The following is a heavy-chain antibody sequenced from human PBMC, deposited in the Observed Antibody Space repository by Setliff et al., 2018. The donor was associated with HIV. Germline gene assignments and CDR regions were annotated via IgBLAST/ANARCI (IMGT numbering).Heavy chain of an antibody. CDR2: IYHSGST. J-gene: IGHJ4*02. Sequence: SETLSLTCTVSGASISSGGYYWGWVRQPPGKGLEWLGSIYHSGSTYYNPSLESRVTISIDTSNHQFSLKLSSVTPADTAVYFCARGTAPRRGTNYGGNYPLDYWGQGTLVTVSS. CDR1: GASISSGGYY. D-gene: IGHD4-17*01. CDR3: ARGTAPRRGTNYGGNYPLDY. V-gene: IGHV4-39*07.